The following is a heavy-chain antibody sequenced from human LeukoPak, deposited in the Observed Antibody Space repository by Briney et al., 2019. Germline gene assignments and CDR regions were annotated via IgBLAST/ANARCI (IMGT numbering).Heavy chain of an antibody. CDR1: GGSFSGYY. D-gene: IGHD3-9*01. V-gene: IGHV4-34*01. CDR2: INHSGST. J-gene: IGHJ2*01. CDR3: ARQHTYYDILTGYYRDWYFDL. Sequence: SETLSLTCAVYGGSFSGYYWSWIRQPPGKGLEWIGEINHSGSTNYNPSLKSRVTISVDTSKNQFSLKLCSVTAADTAVYYCARQHTYYDILTGYYRDWYFDLWGRGTLVTVSS.